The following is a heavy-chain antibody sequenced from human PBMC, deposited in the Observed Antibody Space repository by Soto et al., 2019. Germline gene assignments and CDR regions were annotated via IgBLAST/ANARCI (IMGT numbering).Heavy chain of an antibody. V-gene: IGHV1-2*02. Sequence: GASVKVSCKASGYTFTSYYIHWVRQAPGQGLEWMGWINPITGGTNYAPKFQGRVTMTRDTSITTAYMELSRLRSDDTAVYYCARDRESTTYYYDSSGYPDAFDIWGQGTMVTVSS. CDR3: ARDRESTTYYYDSSGYPDAFDI. CDR2: INPITGGT. J-gene: IGHJ3*02. D-gene: IGHD3-22*01. CDR1: GYTFTSYY.